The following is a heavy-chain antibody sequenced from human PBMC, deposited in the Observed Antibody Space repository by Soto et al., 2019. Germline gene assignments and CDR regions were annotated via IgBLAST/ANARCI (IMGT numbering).Heavy chain of an antibody. CDR1: GFSFSLYA. CDR2: ISGSVDNT. Sequence: GGSLRLSCAVSGFSFSLYAMTWVRQAPGKGLEWVSSISGSVDNTFYAESVKGRFTISRDNSKKTVYLQMNSLRVDDTAVYYCAKSPSRVPYGMDVWGQGTTVTVSS. V-gene: IGHV3-23*01. CDR3: AKSPSRVPYGMDV. D-gene: IGHD2-2*01. J-gene: IGHJ6*02.